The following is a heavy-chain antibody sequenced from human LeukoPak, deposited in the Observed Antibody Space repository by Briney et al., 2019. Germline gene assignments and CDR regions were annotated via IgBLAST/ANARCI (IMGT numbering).Heavy chain of an antibody. Sequence: GGSLRLSCAASGFNFNDFYMSWIRQAPGKGLEWVSSISGSGGSTQYADSVQGRFAISRDNSKNTLYLQMNSLRVEDTAVYFCARDPNGDYIGTFDMWGRGTMVSVSS. CDR3: ARDPNGDYIGTFDM. D-gene: IGHD4-17*01. CDR1: GFNFNDFY. CDR2: ISGSGGST. V-gene: IGHV3-23*01. J-gene: IGHJ3*02.